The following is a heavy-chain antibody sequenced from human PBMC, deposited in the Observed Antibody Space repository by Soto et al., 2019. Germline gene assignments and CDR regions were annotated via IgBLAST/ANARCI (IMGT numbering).Heavy chain of an antibody. CDR1: GYTFTSYY. CDR3: ARDEISGGYSYGFSVY. J-gene: IGHJ4*02. D-gene: IGHD5-18*01. Sequence: GASVKVSCKASGYTFTSYYMHWVRQAPGQGLEWMGIINPSGGSTSYAQKFQGRVTMTRDTSTSTVYMELSSLRSEDTAVYYCARDEISGGYSYGFSVYWGQGTLVTSPQ. CDR2: INPSGGST. V-gene: IGHV1-46*01.